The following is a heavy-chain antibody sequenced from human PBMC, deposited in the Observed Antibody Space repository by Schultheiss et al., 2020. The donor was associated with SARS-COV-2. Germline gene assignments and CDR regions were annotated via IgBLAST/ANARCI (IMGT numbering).Heavy chain of an antibody. Sequence: GGSLRLSCAASGFTFSSYAMHWVRQAPGKGLEWVAVIYSGGSTYYADSVKGRFTISRDNSKNTLYLQMNSLRAEDTAVYYCARDPEGGSIYYGSGVGGMDVWGQGTTVTVSS. CDR2: IYSGGST. CDR3: ARDPEGGSIYYGSGVGGMDV. V-gene: IGHV3-66*01. CDR1: GFTFSSYA. J-gene: IGHJ6*02. D-gene: IGHD3-10*01.